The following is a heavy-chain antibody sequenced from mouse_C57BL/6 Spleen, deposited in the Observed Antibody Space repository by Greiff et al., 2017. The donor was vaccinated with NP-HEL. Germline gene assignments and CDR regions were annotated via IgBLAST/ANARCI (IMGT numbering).Heavy chain of an antibody. CDR1: GFNIKDYY. D-gene: IGHD1-1*01. J-gene: IGHJ2*01. Sequence: EVQLQQSGAELVRPGASVKLSCTASGFNIKDYYMHWVKQRPEQGLEWIGRIDPEDGDTDYAPKFQGKATMTADTSSNTAYLQLSSLTSEDTAVYYCTTWPFYYYGSRYYFDCWGKGTTLTVAT. V-gene: IGHV14-1*01. CDR3: TTWPFYYYGSRYYFDC. CDR2: IDPEDGDT.